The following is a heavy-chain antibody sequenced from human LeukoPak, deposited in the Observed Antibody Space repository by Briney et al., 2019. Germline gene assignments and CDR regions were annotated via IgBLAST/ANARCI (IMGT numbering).Heavy chain of an antibody. CDR3: ARGPIQLWIHNSMDV. D-gene: IGHD5-18*01. CDR2: IRSKAYGGTT. Sequence: GGSLRLSCTASGFIFGDHAMSWVRQAPGEGLESVGFIRSKAYGGTTEYGASVKGRFTISSDDSRGVAYLQMNNLETEESSVYYCARGPIQLWIHNSMDVWGQGTTVTVSS. J-gene: IGHJ6*02. CDR1: GFIFGDHA. V-gene: IGHV3-49*04.